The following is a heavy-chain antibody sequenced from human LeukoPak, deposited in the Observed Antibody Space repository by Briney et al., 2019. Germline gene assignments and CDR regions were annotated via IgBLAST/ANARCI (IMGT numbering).Heavy chain of an antibody. CDR3: ARDSGRGYIDY. CDR1: GFTFSSYA. CDR2: ISYDGSNK. Sequence: PGGSLRLSCAASGFTFSSYAMHWVRQAPGKGLEWVAVISYDGSNKYYADSVKGRFTISRDNSKNTLYLQMNSLRAEDTAVYYCARDSGRGYIDYWGQGTLVTVSS. J-gene: IGHJ4*02. D-gene: IGHD3-10*01. V-gene: IGHV3-30-3*01.